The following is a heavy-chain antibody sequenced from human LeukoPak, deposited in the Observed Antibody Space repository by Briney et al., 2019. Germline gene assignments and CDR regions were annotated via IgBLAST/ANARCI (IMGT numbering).Heavy chain of an antibody. CDR2: IISGSGNI. D-gene: IGHD3-10*01. V-gene: IGHV3-21*04. J-gene: IGHJ6*02. CDR3: ARDGYVARGEYYYYGMDV. CDR1: GFTFNEYS. Sequence: GGSLRLSCATSGFTFNEYSMNWVRQAPGKGLEWVSSIISGSGNIYYADSVKGRFTISRDNAKNSLYLQMNSLRAEDTAVYYCARDGYVARGEYYYYGMDVWGQGTTVTVSS.